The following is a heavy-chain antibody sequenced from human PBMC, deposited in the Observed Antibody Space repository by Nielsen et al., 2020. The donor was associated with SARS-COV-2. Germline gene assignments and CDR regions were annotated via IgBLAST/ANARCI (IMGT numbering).Heavy chain of an antibody. CDR3: ARVVQQQLPNYYYYGMDV. J-gene: IGHJ6*02. CDR2: ISSSGSTI. D-gene: IGHD6-13*01. Sequence: RQAPGKGLEWVSYISSSGSTIYYADSVKGRFTISRDNAKNSLYLQMNSLRAEDTAVYYCARVVQQQLPNYYYYGMDVWGQGTTVTVSS. V-gene: IGHV3-11*01.